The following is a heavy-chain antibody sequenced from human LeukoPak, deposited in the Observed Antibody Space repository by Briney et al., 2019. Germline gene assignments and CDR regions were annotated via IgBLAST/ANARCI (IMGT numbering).Heavy chain of an antibody. Sequence: PGGSLRLSCAASGFTFSSYGMHWVRQAPGKGLEWVAVISYDGSNKYYADSVKGRFTISRDNSKNTLYLQMNSLRAEDTAVYYCAKEVHGDIDYWGQGTLVTVSS. CDR1: GFTFSSYG. V-gene: IGHV3-30*18. CDR2: ISYDGSNK. J-gene: IGHJ4*02. CDR3: AKEVHGDIDY. D-gene: IGHD2-21*02.